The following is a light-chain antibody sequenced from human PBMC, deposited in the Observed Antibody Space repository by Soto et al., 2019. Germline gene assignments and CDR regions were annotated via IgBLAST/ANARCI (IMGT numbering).Light chain of an antibody. CDR1: SSDVGGYNY. J-gene: IGLJ2*01. CDR2: EVS. V-gene: IGLV2-14*01. Sequence: QSVLTQPASVSGSPGQSITISCTGTSSDVGGYNYVSWYQQHPGRAPKLIIYEVSNRPSGVSNRFSGSKSGNTASLAISGLQAEDEADYYCSAYTTGHTLVVFGGGTKPAVL. CDR3: SAYTTGHTLVV.